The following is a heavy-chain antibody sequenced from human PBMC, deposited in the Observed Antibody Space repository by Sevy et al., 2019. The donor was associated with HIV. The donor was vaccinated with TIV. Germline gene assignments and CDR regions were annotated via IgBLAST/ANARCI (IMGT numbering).Heavy chain of an antibody. V-gene: IGHV3-21*01. CDR3: ARDGGCSSTSCLLYFDY. Sequence: GGSLRLSCAASGFTFSSYSMNWVRQPPGKGLEWVSSISSGSSYIYYADSVKGRFTISRDNAKNSLYLQMNSLRAEDTAVYCCARDGGCSSTSCLLYFDYWGQGTLVTVSS. D-gene: IGHD2-2*01. CDR2: ISSGSSYI. CDR1: GFTFSSYS. J-gene: IGHJ4*02.